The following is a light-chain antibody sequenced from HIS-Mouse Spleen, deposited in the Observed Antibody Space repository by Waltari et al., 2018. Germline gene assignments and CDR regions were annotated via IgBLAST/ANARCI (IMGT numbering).Light chain of an antibody. CDR3: QVWDSSSDHYV. CDR1: NIGSKS. Sequence: SYVLTQPPSVSVAPGQTARITCGGTNIGSKSVHWYQQKPGQAPVLGVYDDSDRPSGIPERFSGSNSGNTATLTISRVEAGDEADYYCQVWDSSSDHYVFGTGTKVTVL. V-gene: IGLV3-21*02. CDR2: DDS. J-gene: IGLJ1*01.